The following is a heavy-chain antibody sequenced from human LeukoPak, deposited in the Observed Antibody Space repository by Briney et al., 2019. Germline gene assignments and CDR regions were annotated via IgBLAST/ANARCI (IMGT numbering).Heavy chain of an antibody. CDR3: ATLPNYSYGHPYYFDY. D-gene: IGHD5-18*01. V-gene: IGHV3-23*01. CDR1: GFTFSSYW. J-gene: IGHJ4*02. CDR2: LRDSGDTT. Sequence: GGSLRLSCAASGFTFSSYWMSWVRQVPGKGLEWVSALRDSGDTTYYADSVKGRFTISRDNSKNMLYLQMNSLRAEDTAVYYCATLPNYSYGHPYYFDYWGQGTLVTVSS.